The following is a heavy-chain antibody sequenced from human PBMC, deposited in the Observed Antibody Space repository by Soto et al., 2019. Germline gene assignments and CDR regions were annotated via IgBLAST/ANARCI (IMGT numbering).Heavy chain of an antibody. Sequence: EVQLVESGGGLVTPGGSLRLSCTASGFTFSNAWMSWVRQAPGKGLEWVGRIKSKTDGGTTDYAAPVKGRFSISRDDSKTTLFLQMNSLKTEDTAVYYCTTGTTTIIRVDYGGQGTLVTVSS. CDR3: TTGTTTIIRVDY. V-gene: IGHV3-15*01. D-gene: IGHD3-10*01. J-gene: IGHJ4*02. CDR1: GFTFSNAW. CDR2: IKSKTDGGTT.